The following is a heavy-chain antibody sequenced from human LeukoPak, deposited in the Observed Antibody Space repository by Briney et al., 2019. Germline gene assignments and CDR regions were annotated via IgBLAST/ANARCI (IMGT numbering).Heavy chain of an antibody. CDR3: AKALGAIPAATEFDY. CDR1: GFTFDDYA. CDR2: ISWNSGSI. V-gene: IGHV3-9*01. Sequence: GRSLRLSCAASGFTFDDYAMHWVRQAPGKGLEWVSCISWNSGSIGYADSVKGRFTISRDNAKNSLYLQMNSLRAEDTALYYCAKALGAIPAATEFDYWGQGTLVTVSS. D-gene: IGHD2-2*01. J-gene: IGHJ4*02.